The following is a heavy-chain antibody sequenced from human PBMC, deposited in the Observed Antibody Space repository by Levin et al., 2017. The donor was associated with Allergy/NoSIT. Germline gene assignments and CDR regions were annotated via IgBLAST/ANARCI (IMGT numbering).Heavy chain of an antibody. CDR2: MRYSGDTT. V-gene: IGHV3-23*01. CDR3: AKGLSSGSPYRAFDM. CDR1: GFTFSSYT. J-gene: IGHJ3*02. D-gene: IGHD1-26*01. Sequence: GGSLRLSCAASGFTFSSYTMTWVRQAPGKGLEWVSTMRYSGDTTYYADSAKGRFTISRDSSKDTLFLQMNSLRAEDTAVYYCAKGLSSGSPYRAFDMWGQGTLVTVSS.